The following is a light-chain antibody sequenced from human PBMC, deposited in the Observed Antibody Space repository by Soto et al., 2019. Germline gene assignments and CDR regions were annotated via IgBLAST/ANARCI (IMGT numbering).Light chain of an antibody. CDR1: QSISSW. J-gene: IGKJ1*01. CDR3: EQYNSYSQT. CDR2: KAS. Sequence: DMQMSQAPYALSASVGDRDTITCLASQSISSWLDWYPQKPGKAPKLLIYKASSLESGVPSRFSGSGSGTEFTLTIRSLQPDDFAPYYCEQYNSYSQTFAQGTKVDI. V-gene: IGKV1-5*03.